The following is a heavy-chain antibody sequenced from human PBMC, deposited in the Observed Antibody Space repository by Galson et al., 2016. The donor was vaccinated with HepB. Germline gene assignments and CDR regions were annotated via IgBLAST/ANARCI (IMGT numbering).Heavy chain of an antibody. D-gene: IGHD2-15*01. CDR1: GFNFITTW. J-gene: IGHJ4*02. CDR2: IKQDGSEK. V-gene: IGHV3-7*03. Sequence: SLRLSCAASGFNFITTWLHWVRQAPGKGLEWVANIKQDGSEKYYVDSVKGRFTISRDNAKNSLYLQMNSQRAEDTAVYYCATPDEGSGRIFDYWGQGTLVTVSS. CDR3: ATPDEGSGRIFDY.